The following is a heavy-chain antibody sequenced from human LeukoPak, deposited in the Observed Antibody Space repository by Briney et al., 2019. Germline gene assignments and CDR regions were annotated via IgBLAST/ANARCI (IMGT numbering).Heavy chain of an antibody. Sequence: SVKVSGKASGGTFTSYAISWVRQAPGQGLEWMGRIIPIFGIANYAQKFQGRVTITADKSTSTAYMELSSLRSEDAAVYYCATAIAVAGTSGMDVWGQGTTVTVSS. D-gene: IGHD6-19*01. J-gene: IGHJ6*02. V-gene: IGHV1-69*04. CDR2: IIPIFGIA. CDR1: GGTFTSYA. CDR3: ATAIAVAGTSGMDV.